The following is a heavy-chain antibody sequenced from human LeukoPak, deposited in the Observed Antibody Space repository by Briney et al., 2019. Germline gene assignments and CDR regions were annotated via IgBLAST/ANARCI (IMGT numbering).Heavy chain of an antibody. CDR1: GFTFSSYA. Sequence: PGGSLRLSCAASGFTFSSYAMHWVRQAPGKGLEWVAVISYDGSNKYYADSVKGRFTISRDNSKNTLYLQMNSLRAEDTAVYYCARGSQQLVDSADYWGQGTLVTVSS. CDR3: ARGSQQLVDSADY. J-gene: IGHJ4*02. CDR2: ISYDGSNK. V-gene: IGHV3-30*04. D-gene: IGHD6-13*01.